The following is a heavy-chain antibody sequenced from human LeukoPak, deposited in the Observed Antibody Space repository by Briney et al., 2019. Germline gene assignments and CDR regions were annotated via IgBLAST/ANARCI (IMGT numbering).Heavy chain of an antibody. J-gene: IGHJ6*02. V-gene: IGHV3-9*01. CDR2: MRWYSGSI. D-gene: IGHD2-21*02. CDR1: GFTYDDYA. Sequence: GGSLRLSCAVSGFTYDDYAVHWVRDAPGEGLVWFSGMRWYSGSIGYADSVKGRFTISRDSAKNSLYLQMNSLRAEDTALYYCARDYCGGDCYYYYNYGMDVWGQGTTVTVSS. CDR3: ARDYCGGDCYYYYNYGMDV.